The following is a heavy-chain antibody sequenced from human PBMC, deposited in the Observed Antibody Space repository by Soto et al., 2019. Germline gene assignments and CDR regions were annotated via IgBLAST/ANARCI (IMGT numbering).Heavy chain of an antibody. D-gene: IGHD1-26*01. Sequence: QVQLVQSGAEVKKPGASVKVSCKASGYTFTSYDINWVRQATGQGLEWMGWMNPNSGNTGYAQKFXGXVXMXXNTSISIASMELSRPRSEDTDVYYCARQKVGAVDYWGQGALVTVSS. CDR3: ARQKVGAVDY. CDR1: GYTFTSYD. V-gene: IGHV1-8*01. J-gene: IGHJ4*02. CDR2: MNPNSGNT.